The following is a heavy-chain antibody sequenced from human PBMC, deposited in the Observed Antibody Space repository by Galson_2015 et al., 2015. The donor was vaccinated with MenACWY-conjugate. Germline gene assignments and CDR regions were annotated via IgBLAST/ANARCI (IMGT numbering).Heavy chain of an antibody. D-gene: IGHD5-12*01. Sequence: SLRLSCAASGFSFSSYHLYWVRQSPGKGLAWVAVVSYDAGSRYYRDSVHGRFTIYRDNSKNTVSLEMCSLGHEDSAVYYCVRAEGWLRSAFDLWGQETMVTVSS. CDR2: VSYDAGSR. CDR3: VRAEGWLRSAFDL. CDR1: GFSFSSYH. V-gene: IGHV3-30*10. J-gene: IGHJ3*01.